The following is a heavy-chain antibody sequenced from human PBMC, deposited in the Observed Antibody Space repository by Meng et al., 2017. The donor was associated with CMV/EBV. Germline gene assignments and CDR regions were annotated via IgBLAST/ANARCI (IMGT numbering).Heavy chain of an antibody. Sequence: GESLKISCAASGFTFSDYYMTWIRQAPGKGLEWVSSISSSGLSIYYADSLRGRFTISRDNTKNSLYLQMNGLGAEDAAVYYCGKDLTLPTLYGMDVWGQGTAVTVSS. V-gene: IGHV3-11*01. CDR3: GKDLTLPTLYGMDV. J-gene: IGHJ6*02. CDR2: ISSSGLSI. CDR1: GFTFSDYY.